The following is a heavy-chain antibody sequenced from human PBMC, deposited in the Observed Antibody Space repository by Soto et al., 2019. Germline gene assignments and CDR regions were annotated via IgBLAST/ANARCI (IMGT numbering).Heavy chain of an antibody. CDR1: GFTFSSYG. CDR2: IWYDGSKQ. D-gene: IGHD3-3*01. V-gene: IGHV3-33*01. CDR3: ARDPGVTNYYFDY. J-gene: IGHJ4*02. Sequence: QVQLVESGGGVVQPGTSLRLSCAPSGFTFSSYGMHWVRQAPGKGLEWVAVIWYDGSKQYYADSVKGRFTISRDNSKNTLYLQMNSLRAEDTAVYYCARDPGVTNYYFDYWGQVTLVTVSS.